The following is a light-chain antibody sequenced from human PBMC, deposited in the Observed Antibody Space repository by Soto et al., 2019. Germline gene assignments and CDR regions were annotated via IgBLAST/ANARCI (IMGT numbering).Light chain of an antibody. J-gene: IGKJ2*01. V-gene: IGKV1-5*01. Sequence: DIQMTQSPSTLSASIGDRVTITCRSSQSITRWLAWYQQKPGKAPNLLIYDVSNLESGVPSRFSGSRSGKEFTLTISSLQPDDFATYYCQQYNLYSAYNFGQRTK. CDR2: DVS. CDR3: QQYNLYSAYN. CDR1: QSITRW.